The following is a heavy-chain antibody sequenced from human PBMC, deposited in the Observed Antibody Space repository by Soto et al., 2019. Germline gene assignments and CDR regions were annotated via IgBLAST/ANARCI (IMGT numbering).Heavy chain of an antibody. Sequence: QVQLVQSGAEVKKPGSSVKVSCKASGGTFSSYAISWVRQAPGQGLEWMGRIIPILGIANYAQKFQGRVTITADKFTSTSYMELSSLRPEDTAVYYTASGAVGDSYEYFYYWGQGLLVTVSS. CDR2: IIPILGIA. J-gene: IGHJ4*02. V-gene: IGHV1-69*02. D-gene: IGHD2-21*02. CDR3: ASGAVGDSYEYFYY. CDR1: GGTFSSYA.